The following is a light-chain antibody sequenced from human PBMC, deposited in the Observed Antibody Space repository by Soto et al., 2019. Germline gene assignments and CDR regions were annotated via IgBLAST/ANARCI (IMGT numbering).Light chain of an antibody. CDR1: SSDVGGYNF. V-gene: IGLV2-14*01. CDR2: EVS. J-gene: IGLJ1*01. Sequence: QSVLTQPASVSGSPGQSITISCTGTSSDVGGYNFVSWYQQHPGRAPKLLIYEVSRRPSGVSNRFSGSKSGDTASLTISGLQAEDEADYYCYSYTISSALQVFGTGTKVTVL. CDR3: YSYTISSALQV.